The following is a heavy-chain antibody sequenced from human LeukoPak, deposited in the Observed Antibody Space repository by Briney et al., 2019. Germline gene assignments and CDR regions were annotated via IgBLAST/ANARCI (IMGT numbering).Heavy chain of an antibody. CDR2: IYSGGST. Sequence: GGSLRLSCAASGFTVSSKYMSWVRQAPGKGLEWVSVIYSGGSTYYADSVKGRFAISRDSSKNTLYLQMNSLRAEDTAVYYCARGAVAGTLNFDYWGQGTLVTVSS. CDR1: GFTVSSKY. D-gene: IGHD6-19*01. V-gene: IGHV3-66*01. J-gene: IGHJ4*02. CDR3: ARGAVAGTLNFDY.